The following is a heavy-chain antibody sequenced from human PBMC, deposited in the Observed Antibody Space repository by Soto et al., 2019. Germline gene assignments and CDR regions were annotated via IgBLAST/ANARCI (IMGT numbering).Heavy chain of an antibody. J-gene: IGHJ4*02. V-gene: IGHV3-7*01. CDR3: ARDRRTRITMVRGVIISGPYFDY. CDR2: IKQDGSEK. Sequence: LSLTCAASGFTFSSYWMSWVRQAPGKGLEWVANIKQDGSEKYYVDSVKGRFTISRDNAKNSLYLQMNSLRAEDTAVYYCARDRRTRITMVRGVIISGPYFDYWGQGTLVTVSS. D-gene: IGHD3-10*01. CDR1: GFTFSSYW.